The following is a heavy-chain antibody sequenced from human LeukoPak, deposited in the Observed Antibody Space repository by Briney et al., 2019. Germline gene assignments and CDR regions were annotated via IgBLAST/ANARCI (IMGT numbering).Heavy chain of an antibody. J-gene: IGHJ6*02. D-gene: IGHD2-2*02. CDR2: ISSSSGYI. V-gene: IGHV3-21*01. CDR1: GFTFSSYS. Sequence: GGSLRLSCAASGFTFSSYSMTWVRQAPGKGLEWVSSISSSSGYIYYADSVKGRFTISRDNAKNSLYLQMNSLRAEDTAVYYCVRDPSVGYCSSTSCYTDYYYGMDVWGQGTTVTVSS. CDR3: VRDPSVGYCSSTSCYTDYYYGMDV.